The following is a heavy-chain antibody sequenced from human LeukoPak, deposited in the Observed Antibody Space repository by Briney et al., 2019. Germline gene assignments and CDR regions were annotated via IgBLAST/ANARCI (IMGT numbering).Heavy chain of an antibody. V-gene: IGHV4-34*01. CDR2: INHSGST. CDR1: GGSFSGYY. Sequence: TSETLSLTCAVYGGSFSGYYWSWIRQPPGKGLEWIGEINHSGSTNYNPSLKSRVTISVDTSKNQFSLKLSSVTAADTAVYYCARRGGDIVGFNWFDPWGQGTLVTVSS. J-gene: IGHJ5*02. CDR3: ARRGGDIVGFNWFDP. D-gene: IGHD2-15*01.